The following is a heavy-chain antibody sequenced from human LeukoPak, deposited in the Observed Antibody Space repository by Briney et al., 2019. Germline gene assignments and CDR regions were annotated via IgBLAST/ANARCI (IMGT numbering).Heavy chain of an antibody. V-gene: IGHV1-2*02. CDR3: SRDFGEPTGYYMDV. CDR1: GYTFTGFY. Sequence: ASVKVSCKASGYTFTGFYMHWVRQAPGQGLEWMGWINPNSGDTNYAQKFQGRVTMTRDTSISTAYMELSSLRSDDTAVYYCSRDFGEPTGYYMDVWGKGTTVTVSS. D-gene: IGHD3-3*01. J-gene: IGHJ6*03. CDR2: INPNSGDT.